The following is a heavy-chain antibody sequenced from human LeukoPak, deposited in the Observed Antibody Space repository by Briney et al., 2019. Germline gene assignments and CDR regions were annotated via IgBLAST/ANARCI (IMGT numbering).Heavy chain of an antibody. V-gene: IGHV3-23*01. CDR3: AKVYGSGKSGRNAFDI. CDR1: GFTFSSYA. D-gene: IGHD3-10*01. CDR2: ICGSGGST. J-gene: IGHJ3*02. Sequence: GGSLRLSCAASGFTFSSYAMSWVRQAPGKGLEWVAAICGSGGSTYYADSVKGRFTISRDNSKNTLYLQMNSLRAGDTAVYYCAKVYGSGKSGRNAFDIGGQETMVSVSS.